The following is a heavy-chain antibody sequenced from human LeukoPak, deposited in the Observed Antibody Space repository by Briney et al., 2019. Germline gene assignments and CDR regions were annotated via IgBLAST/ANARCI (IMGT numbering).Heavy chain of an antibody. CDR3: ARDKKSGESSEIDY. D-gene: IGHD3-10*01. V-gene: IGHV3-74*03. Sequence: HWGRYAWWQELLKITRINRDGSTTKYADSVKGRFTVSRDNARNTLNLQMNSLRAEDTAVYYCARDKKSGESSEIDYWGQGTLVTVSS. J-gene: IGHJ4*02. CDR2: INRDGSTT.